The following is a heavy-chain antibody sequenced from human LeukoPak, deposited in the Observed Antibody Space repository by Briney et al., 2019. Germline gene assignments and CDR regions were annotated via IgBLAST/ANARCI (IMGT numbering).Heavy chain of an antibody. D-gene: IGHD3-10*01. J-gene: IGHJ4*02. CDR2: ISSSSSYT. V-gene: IGHV3-11*06. CDR3: ARVKGSYSVDY. Sequence: PGGSLRLSCAASGFTFSDYYMSWLRQAPGKGLEWVSFISSSSSYTHYTDSVKGRFTISRDNAKNSLYLQMNSLRVEDTAVYYCARVKGSYSVDYWGQGTLVTVSS. CDR1: GFTFSDYY.